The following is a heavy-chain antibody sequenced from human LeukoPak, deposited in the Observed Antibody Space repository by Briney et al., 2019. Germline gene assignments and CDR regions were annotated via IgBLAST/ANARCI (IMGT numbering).Heavy chain of an antibody. V-gene: IGHV3-30-3*01. CDR3: ARGGCSSTSCYPFDY. Sequence: GSLRLSCAASGFTFSSYAMHWVRQAPGKGLEWVAVISYDGSNKYYADSAKGRFTISRDNSKNTLYLQMNSLRAEDTAVYYCARGGCSSTSCYPFDYWGQGTLVTVSS. CDR2: ISYDGSNK. J-gene: IGHJ4*02. D-gene: IGHD2-2*01. CDR1: GFTFSSYA.